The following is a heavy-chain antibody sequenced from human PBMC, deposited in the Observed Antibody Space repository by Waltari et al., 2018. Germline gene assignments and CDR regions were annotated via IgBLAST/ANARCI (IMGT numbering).Heavy chain of an antibody. CDR3: ARGERLRWWGFDY. V-gene: IGHV4-59*11. CDR2: IYYSGST. Sequence: QVQLQESGPGLVKPSETLSLTCTVSGGSISSHYWSWIRQPPGKGLEWIGYIYYSGSTNHNPSLKSRVTISVDTSKNQFSLKLSSVTAADTAVYYGARGERLRWWGFDYWGQGTLVTVSS. J-gene: IGHJ4*02. CDR1: GGSISSHY. D-gene: IGHD4-17*01.